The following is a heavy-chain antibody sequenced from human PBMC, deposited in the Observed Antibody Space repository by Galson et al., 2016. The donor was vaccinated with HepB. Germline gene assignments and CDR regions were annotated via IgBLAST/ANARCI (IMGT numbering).Heavy chain of an antibody. Sequence: SLRLSCAASGFTFSGYSMSWVRQAPGKGLEWVSPITSYGSHIFYADSVMGRFTISRDNAKNALYLQMNRLRAEDTAVYYCARPVDSRGDPFNCWGQGTMVTVSS. V-gene: IGHV3-21*01. CDR2: ITSYGSHI. CDR1: GFTFSGYS. J-gene: IGHJ4*02. D-gene: IGHD5-12*01. CDR3: ARPVDSRGDPFNC.